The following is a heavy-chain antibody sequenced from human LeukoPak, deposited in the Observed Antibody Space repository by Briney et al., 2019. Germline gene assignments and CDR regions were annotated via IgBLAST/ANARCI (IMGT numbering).Heavy chain of an antibody. CDR3: AKDGPYYDFWSGYSLNWFDP. CDR2: ISSSGSII. Sequence: GGSLRLSCTASGFSFSSYNMKWVRQAPGKGLEWVSYISSSGSIIDYADSVKDRFTISRDNAKNSLYLRMNSLRAEDTAVYYCAKDGPYYDFWSGYSLNWFDPWGQGTLVTVSS. V-gene: IGHV3-48*01. J-gene: IGHJ5*02. CDR1: GFSFSSYN. D-gene: IGHD3-3*01.